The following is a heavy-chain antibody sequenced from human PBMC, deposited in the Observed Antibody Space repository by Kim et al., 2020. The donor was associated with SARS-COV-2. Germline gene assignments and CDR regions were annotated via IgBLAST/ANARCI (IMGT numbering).Heavy chain of an antibody. J-gene: IGHJ6*02. D-gene: IGHD5-12*01. CDR3: ARDEIESGYSGYDPYYYYGMDV. Sequence: ASVKVSCKAPGYTFTSYGISWVRQAPGQGLEWMGWISAYNGNTNYAQKLQGRVTMTTDTSTSTAYMELRSLRSDDTAVYYCARDEIESGYSGYDPYYYYGMDVWGQGTTVTVSS. CDR2: ISAYNGNT. CDR1: GYTFTSYG. V-gene: IGHV1-18*01.